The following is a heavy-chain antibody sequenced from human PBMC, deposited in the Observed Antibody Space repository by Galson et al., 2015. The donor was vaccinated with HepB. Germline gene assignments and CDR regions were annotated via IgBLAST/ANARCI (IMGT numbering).Heavy chain of an antibody. J-gene: IGHJ3*02. CDR3: ARFNEGDWAFDS. Sequence: SLRLSCAASGFTFSDHYMIWIRQAPGKGLEWVSYISSRRGYTNYADSVKGRFTISRDNAKNSLYLLMNSLRAEDTAVYYCARFNEGDWAFDSWGQGTMVTVSS. CDR1: GFTFSDHY. CDR2: ISSRRGYT. V-gene: IGHV3-11*03. D-gene: IGHD3/OR15-3a*01.